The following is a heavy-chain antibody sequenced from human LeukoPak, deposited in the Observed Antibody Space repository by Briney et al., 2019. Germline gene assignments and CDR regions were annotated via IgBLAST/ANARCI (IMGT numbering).Heavy chain of an antibody. CDR2: IYYSGST. J-gene: IGHJ3*01. D-gene: IGHD6-19*01. CDR1: GGSISSGSYY. Sequence: SETLSLTCTVSGGSISSGSYYWSWIRQPPGKGLEWIGYIYYSGSTNYNPSLKSRVTISVDTSKNQLSLKLSSVTAADTAVYYCVRAGASGWYTGGAFDVWGQGTMVTVSS. CDR3: VRAGASGWYTGGAFDV. V-gene: IGHV4-61*01.